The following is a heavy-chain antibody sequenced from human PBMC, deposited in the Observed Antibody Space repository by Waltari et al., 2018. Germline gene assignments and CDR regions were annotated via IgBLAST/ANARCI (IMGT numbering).Heavy chain of an antibody. CDR3: VRGWWENSFDL. D-gene: IGHD2-8*02. V-gene: IGHV3-48*02. CDR2: IGPGGSPI. J-gene: IGHJ3*01. Sequence: LWESGGGLLQPGGSLRLACDASGFNIGGFSGDWVPQAPGKGLEWIAFIGPGGSPIYYADSVRSRFTISRHDVDNLVYLQMENLGDEDTALYYCVRGWWENSFDLWGQGTRVTVSS. CDR1: GFNIGGFS.